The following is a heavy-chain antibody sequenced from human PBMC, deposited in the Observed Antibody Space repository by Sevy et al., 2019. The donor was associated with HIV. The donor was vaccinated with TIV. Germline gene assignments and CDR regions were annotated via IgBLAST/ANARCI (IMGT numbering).Heavy chain of an antibody. V-gene: IGHV3-23*01. CDR2: ISGGGGDT. CDR3: VKGARYTIPNDAFDI. Sequence: GGSLRLSCEASGFTFSSNAMSWVRQAPGKGLERVSGISGGGGDTFYADSVKGRFTISSDNSKNTLFLQSNSLRAEDTALYYCVKGARYTIPNDAFDIWGQGTMVTVSS. CDR1: GFTFSSNA. D-gene: IGHD3-3*01. J-gene: IGHJ3*02.